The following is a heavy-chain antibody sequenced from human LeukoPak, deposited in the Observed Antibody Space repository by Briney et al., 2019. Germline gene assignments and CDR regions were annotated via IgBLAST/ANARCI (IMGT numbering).Heavy chain of an antibody. CDR3: AKSFGYSRSWFDY. J-gene: IGHJ4*02. D-gene: IGHD6-13*01. Sequence: GGSLRLSCAASGFTFNKYGMHWVRQAPGKGLEWVSGISGNGGGTYYADSVKGRFTISRDNSKNTLYLQMNSLRAEDTAVYYCAKSFGYSRSWFDYWGQGTLVTVSS. CDR2: ISGNGGGT. CDR1: GFTFNKYG. V-gene: IGHV3-23*01.